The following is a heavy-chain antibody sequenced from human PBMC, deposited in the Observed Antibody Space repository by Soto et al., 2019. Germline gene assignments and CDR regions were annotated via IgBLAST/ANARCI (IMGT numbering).Heavy chain of an antibody. CDR3: AKAYYDFWSGYPNHYYMDV. D-gene: IGHD3-3*01. J-gene: IGHJ6*03. Sequence: GGSLRLSCAASGFTFSSYGMHWVRQAPGKGLEWVAVISYDGSNKYYADSVKGRFTISRDNSKNTLYLQMNSLRAEDTAVYYCAKAYYDFWSGYPNHYYMDVWGKGTTVTVSS. CDR1: GFTFSSYG. CDR2: ISYDGSNK. V-gene: IGHV3-30*18.